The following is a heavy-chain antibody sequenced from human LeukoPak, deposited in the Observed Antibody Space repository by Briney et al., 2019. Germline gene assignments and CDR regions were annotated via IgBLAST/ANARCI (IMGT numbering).Heavy chain of an antibody. V-gene: IGHV1-18*01. Sequence: GASVRVSCKASGYTFTSYGISWVRQAPGQGLEWMGWISAYNGNTNYAQKLQGRVTMTTDTSTSTAYMELRSLRSEDTAVYYCAREQDIAAHDAFDIWGQGTMVTVSS. CDR2: ISAYNGNT. CDR1: GYTFTSYG. D-gene: IGHD6-13*01. J-gene: IGHJ3*02. CDR3: AREQDIAAHDAFDI.